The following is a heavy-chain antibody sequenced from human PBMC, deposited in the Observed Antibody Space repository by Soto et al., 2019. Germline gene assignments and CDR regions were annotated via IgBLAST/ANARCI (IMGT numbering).Heavy chain of an antibody. CDR3: ARHYYSSYYFDY. CDR2: ISAYNGNT. CDR1: GYTFTSYG. V-gene: IGHV1-18*01. D-gene: IGHD6-6*01. Sequence: GASAKGSCKASGYTFTSYGISWVRPAPGQGLEWMGWISAYNGNTNYAQKLQGRVTMTTDTSTSTAYMELRSLRSDDTAVYYCARHYYSSYYFDYWGQGTLVTVSS. J-gene: IGHJ4*02.